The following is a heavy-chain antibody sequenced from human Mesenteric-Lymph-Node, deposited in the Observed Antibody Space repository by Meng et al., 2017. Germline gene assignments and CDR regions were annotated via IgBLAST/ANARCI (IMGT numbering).Heavy chain of an antibody. CDR1: GYSFTSYW. J-gene: IGHJ6*02. CDR3: ARVPVGYYDFWSGYLPMDV. D-gene: IGHD3-3*01. Sequence: GESLKISCKGSGYSFTSYWIGWVRQMPGKGLEWMGIIYPGDSDTRYSPSFQGQVTISADKSISTAYLQWSSLKASDTAMYYCARVPVGYYDFWSGYLPMDVWGQGTTVTVSS. CDR2: IYPGDSDT. V-gene: IGHV5-51*01.